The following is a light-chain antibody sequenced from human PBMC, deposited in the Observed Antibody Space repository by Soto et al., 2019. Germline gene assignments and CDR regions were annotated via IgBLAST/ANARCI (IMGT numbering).Light chain of an antibody. J-gene: IGKJ4*01. CDR1: QSLLNSANDKIH. Sequence: DIVMTQSPASLAVSLGERATINCKSSQSLLNSANDKIHLAWYQQKPGQPPKLLIWRASTRDSGVPDRFSGSGSGTDFTLNINSLQAEDVATYYCQQYFSAHLTFGGGTMVEI. CDR3: QQYFSAHLT. V-gene: IGKV4-1*01. CDR2: RAS.